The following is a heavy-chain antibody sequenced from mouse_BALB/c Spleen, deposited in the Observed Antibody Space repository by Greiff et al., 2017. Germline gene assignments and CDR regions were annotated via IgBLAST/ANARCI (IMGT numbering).Heavy chain of an antibody. D-gene: IGHD1-1*01. CDR2: IDPANGNT. CDR3: ASDYYGSSPFDY. V-gene: IGHV14-3*02. Sequence: VQLQQSGAELVKPGASVKLSCTASGFNIKDTYMHWVKQRPEQGLEWIGRIDPANGNTKYDPKFQGKATITADTSSNTAYLQLSSLTSEDTAVYYCASDYYGSSPFDYWGQGTTLTVSS. J-gene: IGHJ2*01. CDR1: GFNIKDTY.